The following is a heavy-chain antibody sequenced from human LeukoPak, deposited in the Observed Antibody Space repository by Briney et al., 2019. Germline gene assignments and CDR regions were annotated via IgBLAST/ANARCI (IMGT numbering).Heavy chain of an antibody. J-gene: IGHJ3*02. CDR1: GYTFTSYG. CDR2: ISAYNGNT. D-gene: IGHD6-19*01. V-gene: IGHV1-18*04. Sequence: ASVKVSCKPSGYTFTSYGNSWVRQAPGQGLEWMGWISAYNGNTNYAQKLQGRVTMTTDTSTSTAYMELRTLRSDDTAVYYCAREGLGHDAFDIWGQGTMVTVSS. CDR3: AREGLGHDAFDI.